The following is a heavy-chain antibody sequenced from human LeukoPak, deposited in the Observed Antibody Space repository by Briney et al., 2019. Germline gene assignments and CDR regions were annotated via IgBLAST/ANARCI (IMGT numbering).Heavy chain of an antibody. CDR3: ARRNLFDY. D-gene: IGHD1-14*01. J-gene: IGHJ4*02. CDR2: IKYDGSDK. V-gene: IGHV3-7*01. CDR1: GFTFRDYW. Sequence: GGSLRLSCVASGFTFRDYWMTWVRQAPGKGLECVANIKYDGSDKYYVDSVKGRSTISRDNAKNSVYLQMNSLRVEDTAVYYCARRNLFDYWGQGTVVTVSS.